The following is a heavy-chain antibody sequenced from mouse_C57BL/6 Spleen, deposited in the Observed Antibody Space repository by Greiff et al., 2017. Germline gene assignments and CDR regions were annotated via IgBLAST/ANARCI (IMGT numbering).Heavy chain of an antibody. CDR1: GYTFTDYY. CDR2: INPNNGGT. Sequence: VQLQQSGPELVKPGASVKISCKASGYTFTDYYMNWVKQSHGKSLEWIGDINPNNGGTSYNQKFKGKATLTVDKSSSTAYMELRSLTSEDSAVYYCAREGAPHWGQGTLVTVSA. J-gene: IGHJ3*01. CDR3: AREGAPH. V-gene: IGHV1-26*01.